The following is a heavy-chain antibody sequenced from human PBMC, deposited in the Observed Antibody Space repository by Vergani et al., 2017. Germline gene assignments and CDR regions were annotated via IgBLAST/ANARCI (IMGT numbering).Heavy chain of an antibody. CDR1: GGSISSYY. J-gene: IGHJ6*02. Sequence: QVQLQESGPGLVKPSETLSLTCTVSGGSISSYYWSWIRQPPGKGLEWIGYIYSTGSTNYNPSLNSRVTMSVDTSKNQFSLNLRSVTAADTAVYFCARVMYRDEASTGYRLEGMDIWGQGTTVTISS. V-gene: IGHV4-59*01. CDR2: IYSTGST. CDR3: ARVMYRDEASTGYRLEGMDI. D-gene: IGHD3-9*01.